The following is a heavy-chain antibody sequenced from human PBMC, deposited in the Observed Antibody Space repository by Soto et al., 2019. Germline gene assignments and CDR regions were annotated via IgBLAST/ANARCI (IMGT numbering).Heavy chain of an antibody. CDR3: ARASQCKSYFDCFAWLDY. J-gene: IGHJ4*02. Sequence: SETLSLTCTVSGGSISGHYWIWIRQPPGEGMEWIGYIFYSGSTTYNNNPSLKSRVSISVDTSKNQFSLKLTSVTAADTAVYYCARASQCKSYFDCFAWLDYWGQGTLVTVSS. CDR2: IFYSGSTTY. V-gene: IGHV4-59*11. D-gene: IGHD3-9*01. CDR1: GGSISGHY.